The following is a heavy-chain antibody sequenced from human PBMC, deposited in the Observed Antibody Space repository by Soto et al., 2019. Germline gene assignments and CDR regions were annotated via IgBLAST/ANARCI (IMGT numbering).Heavy chain of an antibody. J-gene: IGHJ6*02. V-gene: IGHV4-61*01. CDR3: ARNYGDIQSYYYYYGMDV. CDR1: GGSVSSGSYY. CDR2: IYYSGST. Sequence: SETLSLTCTVSGGSVSSGSYYWSWIRQPPGKGLEWIVYIYYSGSTNYNPALKSRVTISVDTSKNQFSLKLRYVTAAATAVYYCARNYGDIQSYYYYYGMDVWGQGTTVTVSS. D-gene: IGHD4-17*01.